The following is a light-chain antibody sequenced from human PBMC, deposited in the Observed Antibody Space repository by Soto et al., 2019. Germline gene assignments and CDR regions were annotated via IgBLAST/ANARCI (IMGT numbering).Light chain of an antibody. J-gene: IGKJ1*01. CDR2: SAF. CDR1: QSISNN. CDR3: QQYNTCPPWT. V-gene: IGKV3-15*01. Sequence: EVVLTQCPATLSLSPGERATLSCRASQSISNNLAWYQQKPGQAPRLVIYSAFTRATGIPARFSGSGSGTEFTLTISSLQSEDFAVYYCQQYNTCPPWTFGQGTKVDI.